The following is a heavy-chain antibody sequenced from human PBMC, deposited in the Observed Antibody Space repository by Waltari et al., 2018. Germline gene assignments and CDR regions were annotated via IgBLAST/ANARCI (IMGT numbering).Heavy chain of an antibody. D-gene: IGHD4-17*01. CDR2: IIPIFGTA. CDR3: ARTDGDTYYYYYYMDV. Sequence: QVQLVQSGAEVKKPGSSVKVSGKACGGTFSSYAISWVRQAPGQGLEWMGGIIPIFGTANYAQKFQGRVTITADESTSTAYMELSSLRSEDTAVYYCARTDGDTYYYYYYMDVWGKGTTVTVSS. J-gene: IGHJ6*03. V-gene: IGHV1-69*01. CDR1: GGTFSSYA.